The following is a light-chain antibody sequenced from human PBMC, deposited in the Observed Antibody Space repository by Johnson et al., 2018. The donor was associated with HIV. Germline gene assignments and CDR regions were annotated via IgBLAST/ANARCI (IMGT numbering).Light chain of an antibody. V-gene: IGLV1-51*02. J-gene: IGLJ1*01. CDR1: SSNIGKNS. Sequence: QPVLTQPPSVSAAPGQKVTIPCSGSSSNIGKNSVSWYQQLPGTAPKLLIYESNKRPSGIPDRFSGSKSGTSATLGITGLQTGDVADYYCVTWDTRLSVLYVFGSGTKVTVL. CDR3: VTWDTRLSVLYV. CDR2: ESN.